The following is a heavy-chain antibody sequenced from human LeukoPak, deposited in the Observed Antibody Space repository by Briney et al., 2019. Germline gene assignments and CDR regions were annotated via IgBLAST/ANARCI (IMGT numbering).Heavy chain of an antibody. Sequence: GGSLRLSCAASGFTFSSYSMNWVRQAPGKGLEWVSGMSGGGGSTYYADSVKGRFTISRDNSKNTLYLRMNSLRTEDTAVYYCAKDRRPTYYSDSSGYYFRDAFDMWGQGTMVTVSS. CDR2: MSGGGGST. CDR1: GFTFSSYS. V-gene: IGHV3-23*01. D-gene: IGHD3-22*01. J-gene: IGHJ3*02. CDR3: AKDRRPTYYSDSSGYYFRDAFDM.